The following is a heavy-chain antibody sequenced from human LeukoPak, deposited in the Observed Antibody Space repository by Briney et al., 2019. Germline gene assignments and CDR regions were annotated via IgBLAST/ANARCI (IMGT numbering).Heavy chain of an antibody. CDR2: IHNSGST. D-gene: IGHD2-15*01. CDR3: ARGGSKVFDY. CDR1: GGSISSYY. J-gene: IGHJ4*02. Sequence: PSETLSLTCTVSGGSISSYYWSWIRQPPGKGLEWIGYIHNSGSTNNNPSLKSRVIISVDTAKNQFALKLSSVTAADTAVYYCARGGSKVFDYWGQGSLVIVSS. V-gene: IGHV4-59*08.